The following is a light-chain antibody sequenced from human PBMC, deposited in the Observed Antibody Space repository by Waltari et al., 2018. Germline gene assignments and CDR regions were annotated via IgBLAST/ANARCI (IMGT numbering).Light chain of an antibody. J-gene: IGLJ7*01. CDR1: RSNIGNNY. CDR2: EDT. CDR3: GTWDSSLSGAV. V-gene: IGLV1-51*02. Sequence: QSVLTQPPSVSAAPGQRVTISCSGGRSNIGNNYVSWYRQFPGTAPKLLIYEDTERPSGIACRFSGSKSGTSATLDITGLQAGDEADDYCGTWDSSLSGAVFGGGTHLTVL.